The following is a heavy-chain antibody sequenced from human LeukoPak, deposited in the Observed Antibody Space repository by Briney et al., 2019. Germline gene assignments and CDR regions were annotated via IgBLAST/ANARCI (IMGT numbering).Heavy chain of an antibody. CDR3: SRDGPVPATADAVDI. V-gene: IGHV5-51*01. Sequence: GESLITSCNGSGYNYSTYWIGWVRQMPGQGLQWMGIIYPADSDTRNSPSLQGRVTISADKSISTVYLQWGSLKASHSAMYYLSRDGPVPATADAVDIWGQGTKATDS. CDR1: GYNYSTYW. J-gene: IGHJ3*02. CDR2: IYPADSDT. D-gene: IGHD2-2*01.